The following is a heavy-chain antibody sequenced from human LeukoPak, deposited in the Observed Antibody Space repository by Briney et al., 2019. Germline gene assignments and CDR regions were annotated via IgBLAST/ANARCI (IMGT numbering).Heavy chain of an antibody. CDR1: GYTFTTYS. V-gene: IGHV1-18*01. CDR2: ISVNNGGT. J-gene: IGHJ4*02. CDR3: ARDRQGGY. Sequence: ASVKVSCKASGYTFTTYSLAWVRQAPGQSLEWMGWISVNNGGTNYAQSFQDRVTLTRDTSTNTAYLELRSLTSGDTAVYYCARDRQGGYWGQGTLVTVSS.